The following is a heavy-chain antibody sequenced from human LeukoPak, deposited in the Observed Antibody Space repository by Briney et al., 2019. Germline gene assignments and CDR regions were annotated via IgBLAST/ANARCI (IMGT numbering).Heavy chain of an antibody. CDR2: INHSGST. Sequence: SETLSLTCAVYGGSFSGYYCSWIRQPPGKGLEWVGEINHSGSTNYNPSLKSRVTISVDTSKNQFSLKLSSVTAADTAVYFAAAGRAGYYYYYMDVWGKGTAVSVSS. CDR3: AAGRAGYYYYYMDV. D-gene: IGHD6-13*01. J-gene: IGHJ6*03. CDR1: GGSFSGYY. V-gene: IGHV4-34*01.